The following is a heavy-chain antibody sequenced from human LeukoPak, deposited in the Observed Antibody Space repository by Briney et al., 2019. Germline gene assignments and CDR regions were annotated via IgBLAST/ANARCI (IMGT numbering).Heavy chain of an antibody. V-gene: IGHV4-61*02. Sequence: PSETLSLTCTVSGHSISSGSYYWRWIRQPAGKGLKWIGRIYTSGSINYNPSLKSRFTISVDTSKNQFSLKLSSVTAADTAVYYCARVRAYGSGSYYYYYYMDVWGKGTTVTVSS. CDR3: ARVRAYGSGSYYYYYYMDV. D-gene: IGHD3-10*01. J-gene: IGHJ6*03. CDR2: IYTSGSI. CDR1: GHSISSGSYY.